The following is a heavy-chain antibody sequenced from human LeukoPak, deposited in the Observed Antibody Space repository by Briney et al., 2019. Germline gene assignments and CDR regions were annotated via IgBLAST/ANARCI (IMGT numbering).Heavy chain of an antibody. J-gene: IGHJ4*02. Sequence: AASVKVSCKASGGTFSSYAISWVRQAPGQGLEWMGGIIPIFGTANYAQKFQGRVTITADESTSTAYMELSSLRSEDTAVYYCARDGYNYYFDYWGQGTLVTVSS. CDR3: ARDGYNYYFDY. D-gene: IGHD5-24*01. CDR1: GGTFSSYA. CDR2: IIPIFGTA. V-gene: IGHV1-69*01.